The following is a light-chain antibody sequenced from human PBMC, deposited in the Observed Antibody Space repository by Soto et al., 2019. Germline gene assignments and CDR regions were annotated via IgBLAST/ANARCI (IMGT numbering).Light chain of an antibody. CDR3: KKYSSALWT. CDR1: QGISNY. CDR2: AAH. Sequence: DIQMIQSPSFLSASVGDSVTLTCRASQGISNYLAWYQQNPGKVPQLLIYAAHTLQSGVQSRFSGSGSGTDFTLTIRSLQPEDFATYYCKKYSSALWTFGQVTNVDVK. V-gene: IGKV1-27*01. J-gene: IGKJ1*01.